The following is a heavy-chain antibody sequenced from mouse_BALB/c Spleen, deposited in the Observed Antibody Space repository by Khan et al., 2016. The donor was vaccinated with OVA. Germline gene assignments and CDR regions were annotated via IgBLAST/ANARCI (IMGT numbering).Heavy chain of an antibody. D-gene: IGHD2-14*01. CDR3: ARSTYRYAFAY. CDR1: GDSISSGY. V-gene: IGHV3-8*02. Sequence: EVQLVESGPSLVQPSQTLSLTCSVTGDSISSGYWSWIRKFPGNKLEYMGYMISSGYTYYNPSLKSRISITRHTSKNQHYLQLNSVTTEDTATYYCARSTYRYAFAYWGQGTLVTVSA. J-gene: IGHJ3*01. CDR2: MISSGYT.